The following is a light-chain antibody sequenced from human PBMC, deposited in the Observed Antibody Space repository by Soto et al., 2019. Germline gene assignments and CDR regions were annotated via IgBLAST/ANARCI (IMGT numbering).Light chain of an antibody. J-gene: IGLJ1*01. CDR3: SSYPSSSTLYV. CDR2: DVS. Sequence: QAALTQPASVSVSPGQSITISCTGTSSDVGGYNYVSWYQQHPGKAPKLMIYDVSNRTSGVSNRFSGSKSGNTASLTISGLQAEDEADYYCSSYPSSSTLYVFGTGTKLTVL. CDR1: SSDVGGYNY. V-gene: IGLV2-14*01.